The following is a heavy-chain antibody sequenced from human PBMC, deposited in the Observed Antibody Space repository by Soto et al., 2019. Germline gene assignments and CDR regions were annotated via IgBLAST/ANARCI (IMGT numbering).Heavy chain of an antibody. CDR2: INTDGSST. Sequence: EVQLVESGGGLVQPGGSLRLSCAVSGFTFSSFWMHWVRQAPGEGLVWVSRINTDGSSTSYANSVKDRFTISRDNAKNTLYLPMNSLRVEDTAMYYWAKRGVDTFGLSYWGQRTLVTVAS. CDR3: AKRGVDTFGLSY. CDR1: GFTFSSFW. D-gene: IGHD3-10*01. V-gene: IGHV3-74*01. J-gene: IGHJ4*02.